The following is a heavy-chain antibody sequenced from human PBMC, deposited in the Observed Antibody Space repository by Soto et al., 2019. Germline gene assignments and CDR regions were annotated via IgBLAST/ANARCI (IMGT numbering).Heavy chain of an antibody. CDR2: IYWNDDK. V-gene: IGHV2-5*01. CDR1: GFSLSTSGVG. D-gene: IGHD3-3*01. CDR3: AHSPRKYTIFGVVADNWFDP. J-gene: IGHJ5*02. Sequence: SGPTLVKPTQTLTLTCTFSGFSLSTSGVGVGWIRQPPGKALEWLALIYWNDDKRYSPSLKSRLTITKDTSKNQVVLTMTNMDPVDTVTYYCAHSPRKYTIFGVVADNWFDPWGQGTLVTVSS.